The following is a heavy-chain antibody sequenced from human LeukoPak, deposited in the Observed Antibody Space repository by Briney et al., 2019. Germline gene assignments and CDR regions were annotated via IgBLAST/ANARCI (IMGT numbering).Heavy chain of an antibody. V-gene: IGHV4-39*07. D-gene: IGHD3-16*01. CDR2: IYDRGNT. CDR3: ARAPRFFDSSCSRYYFDY. J-gene: IGHJ4*02. Sequence: PSDTLSLTRSVSGGSIRSTPYYYAWVRRPPRKGQGGIGCIYDRGNTYYSPSLMNRVTISVDTSKIPFSLHLDSLTAAGAAVSFCARAPRFFDSSCSRYYFDYWGQGALVTVSS. CDR1: GGSIRSTPYY.